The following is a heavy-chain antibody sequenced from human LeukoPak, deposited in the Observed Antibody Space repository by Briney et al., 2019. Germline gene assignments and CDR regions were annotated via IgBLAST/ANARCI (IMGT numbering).Heavy chain of an antibody. J-gene: IGHJ6*03. D-gene: IGHD3-9*01. V-gene: IGHV1-69*06. Sequence: GASVKVSCKASGGTFSSYAISWVRQAPGQGLEWMGGIIPIFGTANYAQKFQGRVTITADKSTSTAYMELSSLRSEDTAVYYCATNYDILTGPRYYYMDVWGKGTTVTVSS. CDR1: GGTFSSYA. CDR2: IIPIFGTA. CDR3: ATNYDILTGPRYYYMDV.